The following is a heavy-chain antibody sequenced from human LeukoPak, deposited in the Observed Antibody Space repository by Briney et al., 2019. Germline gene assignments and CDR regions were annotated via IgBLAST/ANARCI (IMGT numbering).Heavy chain of an antibody. V-gene: IGHV4-39*01. Sequence: SETLSLTCSVSGGSIRSRSWYWGWIRQPPGKGLEWIGSIYYSGNTNYNPSLKSRVTISVDTSKNQFSLNLRSVTAADTAVYYCARRPYNWNSREDLDYWGQGTLVTVSA. CDR2: IYYSGNT. CDR3: ARRPYNWNSREDLDY. D-gene: IGHD1-7*01. CDR1: GGSIRSRSWY. J-gene: IGHJ4*02.